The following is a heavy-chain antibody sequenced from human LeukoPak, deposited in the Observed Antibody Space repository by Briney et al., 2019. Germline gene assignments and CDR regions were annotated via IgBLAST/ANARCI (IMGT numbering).Heavy chain of an antibody. CDR2: INPNSGGT. Sequence: ASVKVSCKASGYTFTGYYMHWVRQAPGQGLEWMGWINPNSGGTNYAQKFQGRVTMTRDTSISTAYMELSRLRSDDTAVYYCARVERGRTSCGLRFLEWLVPGNAFDIWGQGTMVTVSS. CDR3: ARVERGRTSCGLRFLEWLVPGNAFDI. V-gene: IGHV1-2*02. D-gene: IGHD3-3*01. J-gene: IGHJ3*02. CDR1: GYTFTGYY.